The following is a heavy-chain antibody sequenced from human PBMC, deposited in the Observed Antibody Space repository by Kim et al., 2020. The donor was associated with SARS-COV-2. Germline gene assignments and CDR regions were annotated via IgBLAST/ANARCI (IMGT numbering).Heavy chain of an antibody. CDR1: GFTVSSNY. Sequence: GGSLRLSCAASGFTVSSNYMSWVRQAPGKGLEWVSVIYSGGSTYYADSVKGRFTISRDNSKNTLYLQMNSLRAEDTAVYYCAGLISSSGGGYYYGMDVWGQGTTVTVSS. D-gene: IGHD6-6*01. CDR2: IYSGGST. V-gene: IGHV3-53*01. CDR3: AGLISSSGGGYYYGMDV. J-gene: IGHJ6*02.